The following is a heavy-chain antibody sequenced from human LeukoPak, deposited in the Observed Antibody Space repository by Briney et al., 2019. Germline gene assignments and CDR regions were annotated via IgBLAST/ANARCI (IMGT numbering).Heavy chain of an antibody. CDR2: RDPEYGET. CDR1: VTTFTIIT. Sequence: GASVKVSFTVIVTTFTIITTHWVRQAPGKGLEWMGGRDPEYGETIYAQDFQGRITMTHDTSTDTASLELKTETSEDAALFLCAVATRVRGSYRSWWDPWGQGSLVTVSS. V-gene: IGHV1-24*01. CDR3: AVATRVRGSYRSWWDP. D-gene: IGHD3-16*02. J-gene: IGHJ5*02.